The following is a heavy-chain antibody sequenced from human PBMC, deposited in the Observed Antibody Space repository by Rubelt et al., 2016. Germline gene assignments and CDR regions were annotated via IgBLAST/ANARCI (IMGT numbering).Heavy chain of an antibody. D-gene: IGHD4-11*01. V-gene: IGHV3-11*04. J-gene: IGHJ4*02. Sequence: SWVRQVPGKGLEWVSFISGDLHTIYYTDSVRGRFTISRDNAKSSLYLQMDNLRAEDTAVYYCARGYLSNSFDYWGQGTLATVSS. CDR2: ISGDLHTI. CDR3: ARGYLSNSFDY.